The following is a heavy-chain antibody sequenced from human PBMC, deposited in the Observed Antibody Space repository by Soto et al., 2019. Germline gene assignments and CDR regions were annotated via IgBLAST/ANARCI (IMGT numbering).Heavy chain of an antibody. CDR1: GGTFSSYT. V-gene: IGHV1-69*02. CDR2: IIPILGIA. J-gene: IGHJ6*03. D-gene: IGHD6-25*01. Sequence: TSVKVSCKAYGGTFSSYTISWVRQAPGQGLEWMGRIIPILGIANYAQKFPGRVTITADKSTSTACLELRRLRSEDTAVYYCAIVRSSGGGHVLDVCAKGTTDTVS. CDR3: AIVRSSGGGHVLDV.